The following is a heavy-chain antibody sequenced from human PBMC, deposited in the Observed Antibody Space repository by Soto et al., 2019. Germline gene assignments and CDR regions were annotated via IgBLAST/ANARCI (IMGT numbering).Heavy chain of an antibody. J-gene: IGHJ4*02. V-gene: IGHV3-53*01. CDR2: IHSDGTT. CDR1: GFSVSIYY. D-gene: IGHD3-16*02. Sequence: PGGSLRLSCAASGFSVSIYYVTWVRQAPGKGLEWVSIIHSDGTTYYADSVKGRFTMSRDNSKNTVYLQMNSLRGEDTAVYYCARVRYSSFDFWGQGTLVTVSS. CDR3: ARVRYSSFDF.